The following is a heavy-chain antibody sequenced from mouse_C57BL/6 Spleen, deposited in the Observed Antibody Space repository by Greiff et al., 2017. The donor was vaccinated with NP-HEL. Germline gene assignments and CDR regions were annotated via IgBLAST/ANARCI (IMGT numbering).Heavy chain of an antibody. Sequence: QVQLQQPGTELVKPGASVKLSCKASGYTFTSYWMHWVKQRPGQGLEWIGRIDPNSGGTKYNEKFKSKATLTVDKPSSTAYMQLSSLTSEDSAVYYCARDGSSYPFAYWGQGTLVTVSA. D-gene: IGHD1-1*01. CDR1: GYTFTSYW. J-gene: IGHJ3*01. CDR3: ARDGSSYPFAY. V-gene: IGHV1-72*01. CDR2: IDPNSGGT.